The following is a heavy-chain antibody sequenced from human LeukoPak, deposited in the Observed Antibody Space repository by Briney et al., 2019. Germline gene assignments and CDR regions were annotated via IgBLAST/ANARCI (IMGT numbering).Heavy chain of an antibody. CDR1: GFTFSSYA. V-gene: IGHV3-23*01. CDR2: ISGSGGST. J-gene: IGHJ6*03. Sequence: GGSLRLSCAASGFTFSSYAMSWVRQAPGKGLEWVSAISGSGGSTNYADSVKGRFTISRDNSKNTLSLQMNSLRAEDTAVYYCAKEGPTPPPYYYYYMNVWGKGTTVTVSS. CDR3: AKEGPTPPPYYYYYMNV. D-gene: IGHD3-16*01.